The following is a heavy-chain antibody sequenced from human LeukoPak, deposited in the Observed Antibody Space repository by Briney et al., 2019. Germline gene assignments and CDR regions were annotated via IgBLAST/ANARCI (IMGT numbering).Heavy chain of an antibody. CDR2: IYTSGST. V-gene: IGHV4-61*02. J-gene: IGHJ4*02. D-gene: IGHD3-10*01. CDR1: SGSINSDTYY. CDR3: AREVFYYADC. Sequence: SETLSLTCTVSSGSINSDTYYWSWIRQPAGKGLEWIGRIYTSGSTSYNPSLESRVTISVDTSNNQFSLKLSSVTAADTAVYYCAREVFYYADCWGQGTLVTVSS.